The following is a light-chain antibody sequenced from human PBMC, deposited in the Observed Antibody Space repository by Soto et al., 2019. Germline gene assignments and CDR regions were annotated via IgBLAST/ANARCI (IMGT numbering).Light chain of an antibody. J-gene: IGKJ1*01. CDR2: DAS. CDR1: QSIGFW. V-gene: IGKV1-5*01. Sequence: DIQMTQSPSTLSASAGDRVTITCRTSQSIGFWLAWYQQKPGKAPKLLIYDASSLESGVPSRFSGSGSGTEFTLTISSMQPDDFATYFCQQYNTYSWTFGQGTKVDIK. CDR3: QQYNTYSWT.